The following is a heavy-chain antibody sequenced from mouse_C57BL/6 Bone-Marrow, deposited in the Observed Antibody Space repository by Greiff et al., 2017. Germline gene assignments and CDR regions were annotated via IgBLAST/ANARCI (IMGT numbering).Heavy chain of an antibody. V-gene: IGHV3-1*01. J-gene: IGHJ2*01. Sequence: EVQLVESGPGMVKPSQSLSLTCTVTGYSITSGYDWHWIRHFPGNKLEWMGYISYSGSTNYNPSLKSRISITHDTSKNHFFLKLNSVTTEDTATYYCAREGGYYFDYWGQGTTLTVSS. CDR2: ISYSGST. CDR1: GYSITSGYD. CDR3: AREGGYYFDY.